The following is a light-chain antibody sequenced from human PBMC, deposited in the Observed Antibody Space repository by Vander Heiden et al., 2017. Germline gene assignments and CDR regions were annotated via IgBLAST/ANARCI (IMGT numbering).Light chain of an antibody. J-gene: IGLJ1*01. CDR1: SSDVGGYNY. CDR2: DVT. V-gene: IGLV2-11*01. Sequence: QSALTQPRSLSGSPGQSVPISCTGTSSDVGGYNYVSWYQQHPGRAPKLIIHDVTERPSGVPDRFSGSKSGNRASLTISGLQAEDEADYYCCSYGGSYPYVFGTGTKVTVL. CDR3: CSYGGSYPYV.